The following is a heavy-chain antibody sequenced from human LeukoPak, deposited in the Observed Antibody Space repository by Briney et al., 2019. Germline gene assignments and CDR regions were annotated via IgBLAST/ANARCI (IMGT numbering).Heavy chain of an antibody. D-gene: IGHD3-3*01. V-gene: IGHV1-2*02. J-gene: IGHJ6*02. CDR1: GYTFTGYY. CDR2: INPNSGGT. Sequence: GASVKVSCKASGYTFTGYYMHWVRQAPGQGLEWMGWINPNSGGTNYAQKFQGRVTMTRDTSISTAYMELSRLRSDDTAVYYCARETGYDFWSGYYYYYYGMDVWGQGTTVTVSS. CDR3: ARETGYDFWSGYYYYYYGMDV.